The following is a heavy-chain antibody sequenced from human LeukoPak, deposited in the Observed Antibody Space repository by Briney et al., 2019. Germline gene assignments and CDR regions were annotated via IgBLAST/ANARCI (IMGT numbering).Heavy chain of an antibody. Sequence: GGSMRLSCAASGFTFSRYWMDWVRQVPGKGLVWVSVINNDGSATEYADSVEGRFTISRDNAKNTLFLQMNSLRAEDTAVYYCARGPGAWPSHFDYWGQGTLVTVSS. CDR1: GFTFSRYW. CDR3: ARGPGAWPSHFDY. J-gene: IGHJ4*02. V-gene: IGHV3-74*03. CDR2: INNDGSAT.